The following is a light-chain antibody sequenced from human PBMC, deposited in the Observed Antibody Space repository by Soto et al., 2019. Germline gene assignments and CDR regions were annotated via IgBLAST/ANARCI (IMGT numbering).Light chain of an antibody. CDR3: QQSFSSPYT. V-gene: IGKV1-39*01. Sequence: IQMTQSPSSLSASVGDRVTIICRASQSISGYLNWFQQKPGKAPKLLIYAASNLQSGVPSRFSGSGSGTDFTLTISSLQPEDSGTYYCQQSFSSPYTFGQGTKLEIK. J-gene: IGKJ2*01. CDR1: QSISGY. CDR2: AAS.